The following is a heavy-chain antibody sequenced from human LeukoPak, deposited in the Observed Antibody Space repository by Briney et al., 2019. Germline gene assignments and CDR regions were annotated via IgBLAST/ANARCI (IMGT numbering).Heavy chain of an antibody. CDR2: IYYSGNA. CDR3: ARSAESGYADFDY. J-gene: IGHJ4*02. Sequence: SETLSLTCIVSGGSITSGGHYWSWIRQHPGKGLEWIGYIYYSGNAYYNPSLKSRFTISVDTSKNQFSLKVSSVTAADTAVYYCARSAESGYADFDYWGQGTLVTVSS. D-gene: IGHD5-12*01. CDR1: GGSITSGGHY. V-gene: IGHV4-31*03.